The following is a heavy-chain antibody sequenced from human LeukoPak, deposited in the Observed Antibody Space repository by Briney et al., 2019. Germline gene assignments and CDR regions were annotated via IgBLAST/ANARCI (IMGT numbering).Heavy chain of an antibody. V-gene: IGHV3-30*02. CDR2: TRSDGSGE. D-gene: IGHD1-26*01. J-gene: IGHJ4*02. CDR1: GFTFSNYA. Sequence: AGGSLRLSCAASGFTFSNYAMSWVRQAPGKGLEWVAFTRSDGSGEYYTDSVKGRFTISRDNSKNTLYLQMNSLRVEDTAVYYCGKHDSASDYWGQGTLVTVSS. CDR3: GKHDSASDY.